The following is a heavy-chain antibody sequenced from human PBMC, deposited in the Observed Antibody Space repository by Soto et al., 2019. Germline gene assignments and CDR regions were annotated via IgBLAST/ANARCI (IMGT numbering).Heavy chain of an antibody. D-gene: IGHD6-6*01. J-gene: IGHJ4*02. CDR1: GYTFTSYG. CDR3: ARASSSDPWGFDY. CDR2: ISAYNGNT. V-gene: IGHV1-18*01. Sequence: ASVKVSCKASGYTFTSYGISWVRQAPGQGLEWMGWISAYNGNTNYAQKLQGRVTMTTDTSTSKAYMERRSLRAADTAVYYCARASSSDPWGFDYWGQGTLVTVSS.